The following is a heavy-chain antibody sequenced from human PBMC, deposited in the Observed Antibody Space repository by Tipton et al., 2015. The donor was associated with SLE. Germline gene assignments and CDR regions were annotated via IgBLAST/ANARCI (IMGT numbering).Heavy chain of an antibody. CDR2: IKQDGSEK. CDR3: ARDHDYYDSSGYYYYHYFDY. J-gene: IGHJ4*02. D-gene: IGHD3-22*01. V-gene: IGHV3-7*01. Sequence: LSLTCAASGFTFSSYWMSWVRQAPGKGLEWVANIKQDGSEKYYVDSVKGRFTISRDNAKNSLYLQMNSLRAEDTAVYYCARDHDYYDSSGYYYYHYFDYWGQGTLVTVSS. CDR1: GFTFSSYW.